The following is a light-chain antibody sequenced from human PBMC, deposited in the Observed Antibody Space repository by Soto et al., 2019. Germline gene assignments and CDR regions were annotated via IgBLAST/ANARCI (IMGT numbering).Light chain of an antibody. CDR2: GAS. Sequence: EIVMTQSPATLSVSPGERATLSCRASQSVSSNLAWYQQKPGQAPRLLIYGASTRATCIPARFSGSGSGTEFTLTISSLQSEDFAVYYCQHYNNWPRTFGQGTKLEIK. V-gene: IGKV3-15*01. J-gene: IGKJ1*01. CDR3: QHYNNWPRT. CDR1: QSVSSN.